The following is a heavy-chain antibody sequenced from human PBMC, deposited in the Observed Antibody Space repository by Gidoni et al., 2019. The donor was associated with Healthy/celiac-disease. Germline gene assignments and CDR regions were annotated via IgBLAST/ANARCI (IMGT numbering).Heavy chain of an antibody. J-gene: IGHJ3*02. D-gene: IGHD3-10*01. V-gene: IGHV4-59*01. CDR1: GGSISSYY. Sequence: QVQLQESGPGLVKPSETLSLTCTVSGGSISSYYWSWIRQPPGKGLEWIGYIYYSGSTNYNPSLKSRVTISVDTSKNQFSLKLSSVTAADTAVYYFAGGYYYGSGSYEIWGQGTMVTVSS. CDR2: IYYSGST. CDR3: AGGYYYGSGSYEI.